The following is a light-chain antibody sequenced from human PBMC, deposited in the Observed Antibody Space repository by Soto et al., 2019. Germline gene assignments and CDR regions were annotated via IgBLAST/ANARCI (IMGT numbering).Light chain of an antibody. V-gene: IGKV3-15*01. CDR3: QQYNNWPPWT. CDR2: GAS. Sequence: EIVMTQSPATLSVSPGERATLSCRASQSVSSNLAWYQQKPGQAPRLLIYGASTRATGIPARFSGSGSGTAFTLTISSLQSEDFAVYYGQQYNNWPPWTFGQGTKVEIK. CDR1: QSVSSN. J-gene: IGKJ1*01.